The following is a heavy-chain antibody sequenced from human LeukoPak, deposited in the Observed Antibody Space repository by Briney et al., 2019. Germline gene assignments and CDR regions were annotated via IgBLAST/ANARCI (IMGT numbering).Heavy chain of an antibody. D-gene: IGHD1-14*01. CDR1: GGTFSSYA. CDR2: IIPILGTA. Sequence: GSSVKVSCKASGGTFSSYAISWVRQAPGQGLEWMGGIIPILGTANYAQKFQGRVTITADKSTSTAYMELSSLRSEDTAVYYCARDRWPRGETTTIGPFDPWGQGTLVIVSS. J-gene: IGHJ5*02. CDR3: ARDRWPRGETTTIGPFDP. V-gene: IGHV1-69*06.